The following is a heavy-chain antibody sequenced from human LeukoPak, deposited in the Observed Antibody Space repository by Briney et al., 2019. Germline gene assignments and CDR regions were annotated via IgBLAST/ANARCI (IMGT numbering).Heavy chain of an antibody. D-gene: IGHD3-9*01. CDR1: GYTFTGYY. Sequence: ASVKVSCKASGYTFTGYYMHWVRQAPGQGLEWMGIINPSGGSTSYAQKFQGRVTMTRDTSTSTVYMELSSLRSEDTAVYYCARGNYDILTGLYYFDYWGQGTLVTVSS. CDR2: INPSGGST. CDR3: ARGNYDILTGLYYFDY. V-gene: IGHV1-46*01. J-gene: IGHJ4*02.